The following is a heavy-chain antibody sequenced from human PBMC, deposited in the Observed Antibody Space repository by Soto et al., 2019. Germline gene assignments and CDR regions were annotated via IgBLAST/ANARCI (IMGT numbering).Heavy chain of an antibody. D-gene: IGHD2-2*01. J-gene: IGHJ6*02. V-gene: IGHV5-51*01. CDR1: GYSFTSYW. Sequence: GESLKISCKGSGYSFTSYWIGWVRQMPGKGLEWMGIIYPGDSDTRYSPSFQGQVTISADKSISTAYLQWSSLKASDTAMYYCARRYCSSTSCYYGMEVWGQGTTVTV. CDR2: IYPGDSDT. CDR3: ARRYCSSTSCYYGMEV.